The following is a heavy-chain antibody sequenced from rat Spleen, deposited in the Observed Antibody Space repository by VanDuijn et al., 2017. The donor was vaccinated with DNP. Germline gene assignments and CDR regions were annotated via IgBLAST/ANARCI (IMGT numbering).Heavy chain of an antibody. J-gene: IGHJ2*01. CDR1: GFTFSDYN. Sequence: EVQLVESGGGLVQSGRSLKLSCAASGFTFSDYNMAWVRQAPKKGLEWVATISYDGGGTYYRDSVKGRFTISRGNAKSTLYLQMDSLRSEDTATYYCARHELTLFDYWGQGVMVTVSS. CDR3: ARHELTLFDY. V-gene: IGHV5-7*01. CDR2: ISYDGGGT. D-gene: IGHD1-11*01.